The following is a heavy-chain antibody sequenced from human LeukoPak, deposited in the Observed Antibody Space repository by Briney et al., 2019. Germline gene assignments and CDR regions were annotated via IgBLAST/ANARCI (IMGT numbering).Heavy chain of an antibody. D-gene: IGHD4-17*01. Sequence: GGSLRLSCAASGFTFSSYWMHWIRQAPGKGLVWVSRINSDGSSTSYADSVKGRFTISRDNAKNTLYLQMNSLRAEDTAVYYCARGRTTSTFLDYWGQGTLVTVSS. CDR2: INSDGSST. V-gene: IGHV3-74*01. J-gene: IGHJ4*02. CDR1: GFTFSSYW. CDR3: ARGRTTSTFLDY.